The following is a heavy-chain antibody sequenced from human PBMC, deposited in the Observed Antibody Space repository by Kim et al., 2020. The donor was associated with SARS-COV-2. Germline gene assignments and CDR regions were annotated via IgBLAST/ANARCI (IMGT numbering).Heavy chain of an antibody. CDR2: ISAYNGNT. Sequence: ASVKVSCKASGYTFTSYGISWVRQAPGQGLEWMGWISAYNGNTNYAQKLQGRVTMTTDTSTSTAYMELRSLRSDDTAVYYCARGRAAAGVSGYFDYWGQGTLVTVSS. J-gene: IGHJ4*02. CDR1: GYTFTSYG. CDR3: ARGRAAAGVSGYFDY. V-gene: IGHV1-18*01. D-gene: IGHD6-13*01.